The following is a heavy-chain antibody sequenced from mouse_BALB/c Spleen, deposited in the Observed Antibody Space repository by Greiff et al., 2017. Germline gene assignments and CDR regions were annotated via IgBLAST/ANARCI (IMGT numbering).Heavy chain of an antibody. V-gene: IGHV1-77*01. J-gene: IGHJ4*01. CDR3: ARPQFITTATGAMDY. CDR2: IYPGSGNT. CDR1: GYTFTDYY. Sequence: VQLQQSGAELARPGASVKLSCKASGYTFTDYYINWVKQRTGQGLEWIGEIYPGSGNTYYNEKFKGKATLTADKSSSTAYMQLSSLTSEDSAVYFCARPQFITTATGAMDYWGQGTSVTVSS. D-gene: IGHD1-2*01.